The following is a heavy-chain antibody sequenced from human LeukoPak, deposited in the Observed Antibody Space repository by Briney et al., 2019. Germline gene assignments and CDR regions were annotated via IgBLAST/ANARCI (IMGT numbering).Heavy chain of an antibody. J-gene: IGHJ4*02. D-gene: IGHD2-2*02. Sequence: ASVKVSCKASGYSFTSHGTSWVRQAPGQGLEWMGWISAYNGNTNYAQKLQGRVTMTTDTSTSTAYMELRSLRSDDTAVYYCARDKWAPISPATDNLDYWGQGTLVTVSS. CDR3: ARDKWAPISPATDNLDY. CDR2: ISAYNGNT. CDR1: GYSFTSHG. V-gene: IGHV1-18*01.